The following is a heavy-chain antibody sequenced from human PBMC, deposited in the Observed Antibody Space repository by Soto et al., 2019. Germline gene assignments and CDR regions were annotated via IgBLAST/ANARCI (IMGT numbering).Heavy chain of an antibody. CDR2: IYYSGST. V-gene: IGHV4-39*01. D-gene: IGHD3-10*01. Sequence: QLQLQESGPGLVKPSETLSLTCTVSGGSISSSSYYWGWVRQPPGKGLEWIGSIYYSGSTYYNPSLKSRVTISVDTSKNQFSLKLSSVTAEDTAVYYCARVGALWFGEGGDYWGQGTLVTVSS. CDR1: GGSISSSSYY. J-gene: IGHJ4*02. CDR3: ARVGALWFGEGGDY.